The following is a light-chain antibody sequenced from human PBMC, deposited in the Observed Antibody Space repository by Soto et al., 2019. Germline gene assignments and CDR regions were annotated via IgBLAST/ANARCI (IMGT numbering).Light chain of an antibody. CDR1: QSVTSSS. CDR3: QHYGSSPGLT. J-gene: IGKJ4*01. CDR2: GAS. Sequence: EIVLTQSPGTLSLSPGERATLFCRASQSVTSSSIAWHQQKPGQAPRLLIYGASSRATGIPDRFSDSGSGTDFTLTISRLESEDSAVDYCQHYGSSPGLTVGGGTKVEIK. V-gene: IGKV3-20*01.